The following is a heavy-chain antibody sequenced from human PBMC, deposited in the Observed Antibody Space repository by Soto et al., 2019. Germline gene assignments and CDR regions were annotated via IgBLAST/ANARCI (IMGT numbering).Heavy chain of an antibody. V-gene: IGHV3-23*01. Sequence: EVQLLESGGGLVQPGGSLRLSCAASGFTFRSYAMSWVRQAPGKGLEWVSAIGGSGDSTFYADSVKGRFTISRDNSKNTLYLQINSLRAEDTAVYYCAKGMSGSYSYNWFDPWGQGTLVTVSS. CDR2: IGGSGDST. J-gene: IGHJ5*02. CDR3: AKGMSGSYSYNWFDP. CDR1: GFTFRSYA. D-gene: IGHD1-26*01.